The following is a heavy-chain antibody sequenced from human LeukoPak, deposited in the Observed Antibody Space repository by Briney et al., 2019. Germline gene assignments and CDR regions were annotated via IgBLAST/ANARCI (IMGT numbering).Heavy chain of an antibody. CDR1: GFTFSSYA. Sequence: GGSLRLSCAASGFTFSSYAMSWVRQAPGKGLEWVSAISGSGGSTYYADSVKGRFTISRDNSKNTLYLQMNSLRAEDTAVYYCAKDPLGAYCGGDCYEDWFDPWGQGTLVTVSS. J-gene: IGHJ5*02. V-gene: IGHV3-23*01. D-gene: IGHD2-21*01. CDR3: AKDPLGAYCGGDCYEDWFDP. CDR2: ISGSGGST.